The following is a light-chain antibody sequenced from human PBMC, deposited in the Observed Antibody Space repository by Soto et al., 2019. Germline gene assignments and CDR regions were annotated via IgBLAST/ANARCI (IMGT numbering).Light chain of an antibody. Sequence: DVVMTQSPLSLPVTLGQPASISCRSSQSLVNSDGSTYLNWLQQRPGQSPRRLIYQVSKRDSGVPDRFSGSGSGTDFTLKISRVEAEDVGVYYCMQATHSHPYTYGQGTNLEIK. CDR3: MQATHSHPYT. V-gene: IGKV2-30*01. CDR1: QSLVNSDGSTY. CDR2: QVS. J-gene: IGKJ2*01.